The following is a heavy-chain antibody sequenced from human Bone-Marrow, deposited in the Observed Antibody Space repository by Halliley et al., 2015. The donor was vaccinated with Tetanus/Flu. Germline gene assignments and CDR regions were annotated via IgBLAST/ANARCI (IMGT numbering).Heavy chain of an antibody. V-gene: IGHV4-30-4*01. D-gene: IGHD4-17*01. CDR3: ARDQPLRSPVTTKYSYAIAV. CDR2: YFTGST. J-gene: IGHJ6*02. Sequence: YFTGSTYYNPSLKSRLTISLDTANRQFSLKLTSVTAADTAVYYCARDQPLRSPVTTKYSYAIAVWGQGTTVTVSS.